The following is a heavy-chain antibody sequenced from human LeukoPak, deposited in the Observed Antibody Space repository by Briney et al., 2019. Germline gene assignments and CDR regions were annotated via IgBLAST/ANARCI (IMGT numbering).Heavy chain of an antibody. Sequence: PSETLSLTCAVYGGSFSGYYWSWIRQPPGKGLEWIGEINHGGSTNYNPSLKSRVTISVDTSKNQFSLKLSSVTAADTAVYYCARGRFADYWGQGTLVTVSS. D-gene: IGHD3-10*01. CDR3: ARGRFADY. CDR1: GGSFSGYY. J-gene: IGHJ4*02. V-gene: IGHV4-34*01. CDR2: INHGGST.